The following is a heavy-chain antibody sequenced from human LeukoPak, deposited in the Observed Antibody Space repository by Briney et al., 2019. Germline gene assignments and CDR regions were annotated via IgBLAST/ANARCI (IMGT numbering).Heavy chain of an antibody. CDR3: GKDIVVAMLRGVIRS. J-gene: IGHJ4*02. CDR1: GFTFDGFA. V-gene: IGHV3-9*01. D-gene: IGHD3-10*01. Sequence: PGGSLRLSCTASGFTFDGFAMHWVRQVPGKGLEWVSGITGNSGALHYADSVKGRFTISRDNSKKSLYLQISSLIAEDTALYYCGKDIVVAMLRGVIRSWGQGSLVTVSS. CDR2: ITGNSGAL.